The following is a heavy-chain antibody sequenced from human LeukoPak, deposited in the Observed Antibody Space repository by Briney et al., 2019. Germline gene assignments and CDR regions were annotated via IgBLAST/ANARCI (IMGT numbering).Heavy chain of an antibody. Sequence: GGSLRLSCAASGFTFSSYWMSWVRQAPGKGLEWVANIKQDGSEKYYVDSVKGRFTISRDNAKNSPYLQMNSLRAEDTAVYYCAREGYSGYGDYGPTSDYWGQGTLVTVSS. CDR3: AREGYSGYGDYGPTSDY. D-gene: IGHD4-17*01. CDR2: IKQDGSEK. V-gene: IGHV3-7*03. CDR1: GFTFSSYW. J-gene: IGHJ4*02.